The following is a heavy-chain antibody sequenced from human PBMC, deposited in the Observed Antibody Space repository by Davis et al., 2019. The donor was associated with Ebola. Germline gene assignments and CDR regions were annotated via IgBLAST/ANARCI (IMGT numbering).Heavy chain of an antibody. J-gene: IGHJ4*02. CDR1: GYTFTNYD. V-gene: IGHV1-8*01. Sequence: ASVTVSCKASGYTFTNYDVEWVRQATGQGLEWMGWMNPNSGNTGYAQKFQGRVTMTRSTPINKAYMELSSLRSEDSAVYYCARQIKRATQGSYFDSWGQGTLVTVSS. CDR3: ARQIKRATQGSYFDS. CDR2: MNPNSGNT.